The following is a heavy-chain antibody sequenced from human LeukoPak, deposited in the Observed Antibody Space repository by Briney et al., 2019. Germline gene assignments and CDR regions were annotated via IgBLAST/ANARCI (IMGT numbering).Heavy chain of an antibody. CDR2: INHSGST. Sequence: SETLSLTCAVYGGSLSGYYWSWIRQPPGKGLEWIGEINHSGSTNYNPSLKSRVTISVDTSKNQFSLKLSSVTAADTAVYYCARGTKRFDYWGQGTLVTVSS. CDR1: GGSLSGYY. V-gene: IGHV4-34*01. CDR3: ARGTKRFDY. J-gene: IGHJ4*02.